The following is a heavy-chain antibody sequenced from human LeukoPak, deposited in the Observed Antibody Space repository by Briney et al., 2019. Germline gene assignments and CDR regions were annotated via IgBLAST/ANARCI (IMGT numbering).Heavy chain of an antibody. CDR3: XXXXXXXXXXXXXXWGYYFDS. CDR1: GFTFSSYA. D-gene: IGHD7-27*01. J-gene: IGHJ4*02. CDR2: ISGSGGST. V-gene: IGHV3-23*01. Sequence: GGSLRLSCAASGFTFSSYAMSWVRQAPGKGLEWVSAISGSGGSTYYADSVKGRFTISRDNSKDTLYLQMSSVRVDDTAVYYXXXXXXXXXXXXXXXWGYYFDSWGQGILVTVS.